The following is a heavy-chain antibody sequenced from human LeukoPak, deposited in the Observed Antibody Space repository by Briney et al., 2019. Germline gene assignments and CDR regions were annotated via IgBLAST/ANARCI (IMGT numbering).Heavy chain of an antibody. Sequence: SETLSLTCTVSGGSISSYYWSWIRQPPGGGLEWIGYIYYSGSTNYNPSLKRRVTISLDTSKSQFSLKLRSVTAADTAVYYCARSGLDSRYYFGMDVWGKGTTVTVSS. D-gene: IGHD5-12*01. CDR3: ARSGLDSRYYFGMDV. CDR1: GGSISSYY. V-gene: IGHV4-59*01. J-gene: IGHJ6*04. CDR2: IYYSGST.